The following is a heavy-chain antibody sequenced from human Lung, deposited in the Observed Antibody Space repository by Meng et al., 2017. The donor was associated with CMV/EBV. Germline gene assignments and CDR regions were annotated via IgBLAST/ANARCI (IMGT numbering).Heavy chain of an antibody. CDR2: INPDSGGT. V-gene: IGHV1-2*02. CDR1: GYTLTDYY. J-gene: IGHJ6*02. Sequence: ASVKVSCKHSGYTLTDYYLHWVRQDPGQGLEWMGWINPDSGGTYFAQKFQGRVTMTRDTSISTAYMELSSLRSADTAVYYCARVGGMTTRVRGVRYHSGLDVWGQGTTVTVSS. CDR3: ARVGGMTTRVRGVRYHSGLDV. D-gene: IGHD3-10*01.